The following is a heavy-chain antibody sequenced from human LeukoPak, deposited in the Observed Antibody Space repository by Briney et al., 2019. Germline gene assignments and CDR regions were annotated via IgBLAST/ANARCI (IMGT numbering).Heavy chain of an antibody. CDR2: IYHSGST. CDR1: GGSISSGGYS. J-gene: IGHJ4*02. D-gene: IGHD3-22*01. Sequence: SETLSLTCADSGGSISSGGYSWSWIRQPPGKGLEWIGYIYHSGSTYYNPSLKSRVTISVDRSKNQFSLKLSSVTAADTAVYYCARGYYYDSSGYYPHWDYWGQGALVTVSS. CDR3: ARGYYYDSSGYYPHWDY. V-gene: IGHV4-30-2*01.